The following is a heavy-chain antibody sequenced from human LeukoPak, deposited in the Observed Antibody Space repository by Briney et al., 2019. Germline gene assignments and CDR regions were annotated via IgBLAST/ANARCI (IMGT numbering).Heavy chain of an antibody. CDR1: GYIFINNY. Sequence: ASVTVSFAASGYIFINNYIQWVRQAPGQGLEWVGMIYPRDGSTSYAQNFQGRVTVTRDTSTSTVHMELSGLTSEDTAVYYCARDQEGFDYWGQGTLVTVSS. J-gene: IGHJ4*02. CDR3: ARDQEGFDY. CDR2: IYPRDGST. V-gene: IGHV1-46*01.